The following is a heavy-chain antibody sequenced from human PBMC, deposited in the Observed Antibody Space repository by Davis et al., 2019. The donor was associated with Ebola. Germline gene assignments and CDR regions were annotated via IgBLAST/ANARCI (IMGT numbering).Heavy chain of an antibody. J-gene: IGHJ4*02. CDR2: ISYDGSNK. V-gene: IGHV3-30-3*01. Sequence: PGGSLRLSCAASGFTFSSYAMHWVRQAPGKGLEWVAVISYDGSNKYYADSVKGRFTISRDNSKNTLYLQMNSLRAEDTAVYYCAKHDYGGKYFDYWGQGTLVTVSS. CDR1: GFTFSSYA. D-gene: IGHD4-23*01. CDR3: AKHDYGGKYFDY.